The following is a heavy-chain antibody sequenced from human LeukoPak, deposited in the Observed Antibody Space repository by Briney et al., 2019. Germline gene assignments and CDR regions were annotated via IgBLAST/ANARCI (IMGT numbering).Heavy chain of an antibody. J-gene: IGHJ4*02. D-gene: IGHD2-15*01. CDR2: IKSKTDGGTT. CDR1: GFTFSNAW. V-gene: IGHV3-15*01. Sequence: GGSLRLSCAASGFTFSNAWVTWVRQAPGKGLEWVGRIKSKTDGGTTDYGAPVKGRFSISRDDSKSTLYLQMNRLKTEDTAVYYCATDGYCSGGSCYSYDNWGQGTLVTVSS. CDR3: ATDGYCSGGSCYSYDN.